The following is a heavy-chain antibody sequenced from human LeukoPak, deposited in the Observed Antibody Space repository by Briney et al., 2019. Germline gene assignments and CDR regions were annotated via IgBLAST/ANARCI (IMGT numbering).Heavy chain of an antibody. Sequence: SESLSLTCTVSGDSISSSSYYWGWIRQPPGKGLEWIGSIYYSRTTYYNPSLNSRVTISEDTSKNQFSLKLSSVTAADTAVYYCARGPYSYGPKNFDYWGQGTLVTVSS. CDR3: ARGPYSYGPKNFDY. CDR1: GDSISSSSYY. D-gene: IGHD5-18*01. J-gene: IGHJ4*02. V-gene: IGHV4-39*01. CDR2: IYYSRTT.